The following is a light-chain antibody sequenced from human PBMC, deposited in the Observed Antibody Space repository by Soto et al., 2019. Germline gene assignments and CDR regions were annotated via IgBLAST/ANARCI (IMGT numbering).Light chain of an antibody. CDR2: GAS. CDR3: QQYGSSPVT. CDR1: QSVSSSY. V-gene: IGKV3-20*01. Sequence: EIVLTQSPGTLSLSPGERATLSCRASQSVSSSYLAWYQQKPGQAPRLLIYGASSRATGIPDRFSGSGSGTDFTLTISRLATEDFAVYYCQQYGSSPVTFGQGTKLEIK. J-gene: IGKJ2*01.